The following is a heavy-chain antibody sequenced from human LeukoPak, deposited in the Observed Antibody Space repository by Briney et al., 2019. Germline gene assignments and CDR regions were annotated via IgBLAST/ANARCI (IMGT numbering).Heavy chain of an antibody. V-gene: IGHV4-39*01. Sequence: SETLSLTCTVSGGSISSSSYYWGWIRQPPGKGLAWIGSIYYSGSTYYNPSLKSRVTISVDTSKNQFSLKLSSVTAADTAVYYCASLRERSYYARGFDYWGQGTLVTVSS. CDR2: IYYSGST. D-gene: IGHD1-26*01. CDR1: GGSISSSSYY. J-gene: IGHJ4*02. CDR3: ASLRERSYYARGFDY.